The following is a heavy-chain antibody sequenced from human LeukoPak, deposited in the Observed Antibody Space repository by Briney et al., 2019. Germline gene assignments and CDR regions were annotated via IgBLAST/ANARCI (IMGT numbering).Heavy chain of an antibody. CDR1: GFTFSSYA. J-gene: IGHJ4*02. Sequence: GGSLRLSCAASGFTFSSYAMSWVRQAPGKGLEWVSAISGSGGSTYYADSVKGRFTISRDNAKNSLYLQMNSLRAEDTAVYYCARGKAVAGGGDYWGQGTLVTVSS. CDR2: ISGSGGST. CDR3: ARGKAVAGGGDY. D-gene: IGHD6-19*01. V-gene: IGHV3-23*01.